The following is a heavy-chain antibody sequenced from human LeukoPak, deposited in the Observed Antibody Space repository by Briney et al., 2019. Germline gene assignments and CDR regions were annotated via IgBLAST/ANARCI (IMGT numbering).Heavy chain of an antibody. CDR3: SRNPGSIVGDTDVIIDY. V-gene: IGHV4-61*02. Sequence: PSQTLSLTCTVSGGSISSGSYYWSWIRQPAGTGMEWIRRIYTSGSTNYNPSLKSRVTISVDTSKNQFSLKRSSVTAADTSVYYCSRNPGSIVGDTDVIIDYWGQGTLVTVSS. CDR1: GGSISSGSYY. D-gene: IGHD1-26*01. CDR2: IYTSGST. J-gene: IGHJ4*02.